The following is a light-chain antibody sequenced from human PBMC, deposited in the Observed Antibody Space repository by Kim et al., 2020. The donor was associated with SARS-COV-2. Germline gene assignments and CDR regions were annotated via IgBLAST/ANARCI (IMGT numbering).Light chain of an antibody. J-gene: IGLJ3*02. Sequence: QSVLTQPPSASGPPGQRVTISCSGSSSNIGTKDVYWYQQVPGTAPKLLIYKTNQRPSGVPARFSGSKSGTSASLAISGLRADDEADFFCAAWDKSLNAWVFGGGTKLTVL. CDR3: AAWDKSLNAWV. V-gene: IGLV1-47*01. CDR1: SSNIGTKD. CDR2: KTN.